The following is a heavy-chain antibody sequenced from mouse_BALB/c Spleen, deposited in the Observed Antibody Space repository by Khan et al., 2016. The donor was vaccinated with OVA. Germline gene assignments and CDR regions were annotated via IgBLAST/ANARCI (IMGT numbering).Heavy chain of an antibody. Sequence: QVQLKQSGPGLVQPSQSLSITCTVSGFSLTYYGVHWVHQPPGKGLEWLGVIWSGGSTDYDAAFISRLSINKDNSKSQVFFKMNSLQADDTAIYYCARFYDYEGYFDVWGAGTTVTVSS. CDR3: ARFYDYEGYFDV. CDR1: GFSLTYYG. V-gene: IGHV2-4*02. CDR2: IWSGGST. J-gene: IGHJ1*01. D-gene: IGHD2-4*01.